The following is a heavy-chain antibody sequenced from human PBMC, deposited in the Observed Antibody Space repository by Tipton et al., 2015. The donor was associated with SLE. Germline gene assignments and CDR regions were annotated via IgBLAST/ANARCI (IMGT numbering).Heavy chain of an antibody. CDR2: IHPSGDST. J-gene: IGHJ6*02. Sequence: QLVQSGAEVKKPGASVKVSCKASGYTFTSYYMHWVRQAPGQGLEWMGIIHPSGDSTRYSQKFQGRVTMTRDTSTTTVYMELNNLRSEDTAVYYCARGGYCTSTNCYANYYYGMDVWGQGTTVTVSS. V-gene: IGHV1-46*01. CDR3: ARGGYCTSTNCYANYYYGMDV. D-gene: IGHD2-2*01. CDR1: GYTFTSYY.